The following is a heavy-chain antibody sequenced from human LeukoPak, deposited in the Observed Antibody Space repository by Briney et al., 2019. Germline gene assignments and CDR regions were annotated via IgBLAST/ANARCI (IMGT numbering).Heavy chain of an antibody. CDR2: INGDESST. CDR3: ARGLVGSYFY. Sequence: GGSLRLSCAASGLTFSSHGMHWVRHAPGKGLVWVSRINGDESSTTYADSVKGRFTISRDNAKNTLYLQMNSLRAEDTAVYYCARGLVGSYFYWGQGTLVTVSS. CDR1: GLTFSSHG. D-gene: IGHD1-26*01. V-gene: IGHV3-74*01. J-gene: IGHJ4*02.